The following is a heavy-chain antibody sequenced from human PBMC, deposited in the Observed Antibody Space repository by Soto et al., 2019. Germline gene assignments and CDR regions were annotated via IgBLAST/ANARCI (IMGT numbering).Heavy chain of an antibody. V-gene: IGHV4-59*01. D-gene: IGHD3-22*01. CDR3: ARDPDSRGYSYFDS. J-gene: IGHJ4*02. CDR1: SGSISNFH. Sequence: PSETLSLTCTVSSGSISNFHWSWIRQPPGKGLEWIGYIYYNGSTKYNPSLKSRVTISVDTSKNQFTLKLNSVTAADTAVYYCARDPDSRGYSYFDSWGQGTLVTVSS. CDR2: IYYNGST.